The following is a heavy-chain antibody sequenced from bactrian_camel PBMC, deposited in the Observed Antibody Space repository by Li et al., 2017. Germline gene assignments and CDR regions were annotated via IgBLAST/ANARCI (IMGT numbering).Heavy chain of an antibody. CDR1: GYTYSSNC. D-gene: IGHD7*01. J-gene: IGHJ4*01. CDR3: AASAPDWCVDNPLRSEIYNY. V-gene: IGHV3S53*01. Sequence: HVQLVESGGGLVQPGGSLRLSCAASGYTYSSNCMGWFRQAPGKEREGVAAIDSDGSTSYADSVKGRFTISKDIAKNPLYVQMNVLKPEDTAIYYCAASAPDWCVDNPLRSEIYNYWGQGTQVTVS. CDR2: IDSDGST.